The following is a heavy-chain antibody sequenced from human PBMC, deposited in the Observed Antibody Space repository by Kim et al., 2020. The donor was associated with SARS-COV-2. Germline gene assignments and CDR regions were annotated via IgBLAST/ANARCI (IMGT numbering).Heavy chain of an antibody. J-gene: IGHJ6*02. CDR2: IYYSGST. CDR1: GGSVSSGSYY. CDR3: ARSLYCSSSSCSNYYYYYGMDV. Sequence: SETLSLTCTVSGGSVSSGSYYWSWIRQPPGKGLEWIGYIYYSGSTSYHPSLKSRVTISLDTSKNQLSLNLSSVTAADTAVYYCARSLYCSSSSCSNYYYYYGMDVWGQGTTVTVSS. D-gene: IGHD2-15*01. V-gene: IGHV4-61*01.